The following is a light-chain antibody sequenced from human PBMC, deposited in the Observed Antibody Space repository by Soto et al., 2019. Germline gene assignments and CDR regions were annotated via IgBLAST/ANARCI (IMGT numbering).Light chain of an antibody. CDR3: QQYGSSPWT. CDR2: TAS. V-gene: IGKV3-20*01. J-gene: IGKJ1*01. CDR1: QSVDSSY. Sequence: EIVLTQSPGTLSLSPGERATLSCRASQSVDSSYLAWYQQKPGQAPGLLIYTASTRATGIPDRFSGSGSGTDFTLTISRLEPEDFAVYYCQQYGSSPWTFGQGTKVEI.